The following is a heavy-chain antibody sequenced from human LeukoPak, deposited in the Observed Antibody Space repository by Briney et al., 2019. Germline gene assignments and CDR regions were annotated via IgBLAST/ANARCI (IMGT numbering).Heavy chain of an antibody. CDR1: GFTFSSYA. CDR3: ARDRRPWYFDL. J-gene: IGHJ2*01. D-gene: IGHD6-6*01. CDR2: ITGGGDIT. Sequence: GGPLRLSCAASGFTFSSYAMSWVRQAPGKGLEWVSTITGGGDITKYADSVKGRFTISRDDPKNTLYLQMNSLRADDTAVYYCARDRRPWYFDLWGRGTLVTVSS. V-gene: IGHV3-23*01.